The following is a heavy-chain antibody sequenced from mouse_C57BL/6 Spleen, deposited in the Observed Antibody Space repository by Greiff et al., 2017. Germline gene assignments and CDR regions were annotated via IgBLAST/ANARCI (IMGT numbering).Heavy chain of an antibody. CDR3: TRGIYYGNYDYAMDY. V-gene: IGHV1-15*01. CDR2: IDPETGGT. D-gene: IGHD2-1*01. CDR1: GYTFTDYE. Sequence: QVQLKQSGAELVRPGASVTLSCKASGYTFTDYEMHWVKQTPVHGLEWIGAIDPETGGTAYNQKFKGKAILTADKSSSTAYMELRSLTSEDSAVYYCTRGIYYGNYDYAMDYWGQGTSVTVSS. J-gene: IGHJ4*01.